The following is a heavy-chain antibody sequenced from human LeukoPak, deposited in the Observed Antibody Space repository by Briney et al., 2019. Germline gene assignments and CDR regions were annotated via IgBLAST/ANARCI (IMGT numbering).Heavy chain of an antibody. Sequence: GGSLRLSCAASGFTFSSYAMSWVRQAPGKGLEWVSGISGSGGSTYYPDSVKGRFTISRDNSKNTLYLQMNSLRAEDTAVYYCAKDVGTVTTYYFDYWGQGTLVTVSS. CDR3: AKDVGTVTTYYFDY. V-gene: IGHV3-23*01. J-gene: IGHJ4*02. CDR1: GFTFSSYA. D-gene: IGHD4-17*01. CDR2: ISGSGGST.